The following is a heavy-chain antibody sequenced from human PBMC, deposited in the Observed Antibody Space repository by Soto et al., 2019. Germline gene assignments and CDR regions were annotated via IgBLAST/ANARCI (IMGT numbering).Heavy chain of an antibody. J-gene: IGHJ6*02. V-gene: IGHV4-59*01. CDR3: ASSSIAARPANYYYYGMDV. CDR2: IYYSGST. CDR1: GGSISSYY. Sequence: PSETLSLTCTVSGGSISSYYWSWIRQPPGKGLEWIGYIYYSGSTNYNPSLKSRVTISVDTSKNQFSLKLSSVTAADTAVYYCASSSIAARPANYYYYGMDVWGQGTTVTVSS. D-gene: IGHD6-6*01.